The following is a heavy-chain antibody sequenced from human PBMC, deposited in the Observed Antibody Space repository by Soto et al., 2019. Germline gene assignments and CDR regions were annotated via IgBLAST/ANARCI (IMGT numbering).Heavy chain of an antibody. D-gene: IGHD6-13*01. CDR3: ARGSSRWDY. J-gene: IGHJ4*02. CDR1: GGSISSFY. Sequence: QVQLQESGPGLVKPSETLSLTCTVSGGSISSFYWSWIRQPAGKGLEWIGRIYSGGMNNYNPPLKSRVTMSVDTSKNQSSRRLSSVTAADTAMYYCARGSSRWDYWGQGTLVTVSS. V-gene: IGHV4-4*07. CDR2: IYSGGMN.